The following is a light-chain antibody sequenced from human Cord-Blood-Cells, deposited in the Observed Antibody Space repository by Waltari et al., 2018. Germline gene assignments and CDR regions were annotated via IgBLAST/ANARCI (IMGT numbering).Light chain of an antibody. V-gene: IGKV3-20*01. CDR1: QSVSSSY. CDR2: GAS. Sequence: EIVLTQSPGTLSLTPRERATLACRASQSVSSSYLAWYQQKPGQAPRLLIYGASSRATVIPDRFSGSGSGTDFTLTISRLAPEDLAVYYCQQYGSSFTFGPGTKVDIK. CDR3: QQYGSSFT. J-gene: IGKJ3*01.